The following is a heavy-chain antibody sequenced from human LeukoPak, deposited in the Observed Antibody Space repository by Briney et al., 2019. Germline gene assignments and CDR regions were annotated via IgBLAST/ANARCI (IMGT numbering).Heavy chain of an antibody. CDR2: IWNDGSNI. V-gene: IGHV3-33*01. D-gene: IGHD2-2*01. CDR3: ARDDGSTSCPFDY. J-gene: IGHJ4*02. CDR1: GFTFSVYG. Sequence: GGSLRLSCAASGFTFSVYGMHWVRQAPGKGLEWVAVIWNDGSNIYYTDSVKGRFTISRDNSKNTLYLQMNSLRAEDTAVYYCARDDGSTSCPFDYWGQGTLVTVSS.